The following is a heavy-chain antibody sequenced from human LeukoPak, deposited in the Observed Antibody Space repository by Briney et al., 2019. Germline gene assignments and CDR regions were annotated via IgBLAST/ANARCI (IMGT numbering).Heavy chain of an antibody. Sequence: PGGSLRLSCAASGFTVRGSYMIWVRQAPGKGLEWVSIIYSGDGTDYADSVKGRFTVSRDSSKNTLNLQMNNLRAEDTAVYYCARVRATMIDHFDIWGQGTMVIVSS. CDR2: IYSGDGT. CDR3: ARVRATMIDHFDI. V-gene: IGHV3-53*01. CDR1: GFTVRGSY. D-gene: IGHD3-22*01. J-gene: IGHJ3*02.